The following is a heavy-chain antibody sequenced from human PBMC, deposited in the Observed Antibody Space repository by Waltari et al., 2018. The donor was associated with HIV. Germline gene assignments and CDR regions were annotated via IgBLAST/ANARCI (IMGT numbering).Heavy chain of an antibody. J-gene: IGHJ6*02. D-gene: IGHD2-8*01. V-gene: IGHV3-23*01. CDR1: GFTFPTLS. Sequence: VDLLESGGGLVQPGGSLRLPWVGSGFTFPTLSIVWVRQAPGKGLEWVAGISDRGTTTFYADSVKGRFTISRDNSKNTIYLQMDSLRADDTAVYYCAKPRMEYAIRDFFFGLDVWGQGTTVTVSS. CDR2: ISDRGTTT. CDR3: AKPRMEYAIRDFFFGLDV.